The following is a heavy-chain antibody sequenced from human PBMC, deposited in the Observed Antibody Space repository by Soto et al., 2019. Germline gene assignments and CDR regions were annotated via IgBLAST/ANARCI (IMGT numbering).Heavy chain of an antibody. V-gene: IGHV3-21*01. CDR3: SRSPEAGVRGAY. J-gene: IGHJ4*02. CDR1: GFPFSAYN. D-gene: IGHD6-19*01. CDR2: ITGGSSHI. Sequence: EVQLVESGGGLVKPGGSLRLSCTGSGFPFSAYNINWVRQAPGKGLEWVSSITGGSSHIYQPNSMKGRFTISRDDAKNSVYLQIDSLRDEDTALYYCSRSPEAGVRGAYWGQGTLVTVSS.